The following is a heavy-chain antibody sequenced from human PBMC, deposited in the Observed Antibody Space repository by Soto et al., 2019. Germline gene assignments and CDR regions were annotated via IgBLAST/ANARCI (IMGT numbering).Heavy chain of an antibody. J-gene: IGHJ6*02. CDR2: ISSSSSYT. V-gene: IGHV3-11*06. CDR3: ARVLNYGDYVRRMYGMDV. D-gene: IGHD4-17*01. Sequence: GESLKISCAASGFTFSDYYMSWIRQAPGKGLEWVSYISSSSSYTNYADSVKGRFTISRDNAKNSLYLQMNSLRAEDTAVYYCARVLNYGDYVRRMYGMDVWGQGTTVTVSS. CDR1: GFTFSDYY.